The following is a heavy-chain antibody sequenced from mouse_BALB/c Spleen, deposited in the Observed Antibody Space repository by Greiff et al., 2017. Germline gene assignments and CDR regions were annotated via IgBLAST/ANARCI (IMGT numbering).Heavy chain of an antibody. CDR2: LDPANGNT. CDR3: ARDYDGYPFAY. D-gene: IGHD2-3*01. J-gene: IGHJ3*01. Sequence: VQLQQSGAELVKPGASVKLSCTASGFNIKDTYMHWVKQRPEQGLEWIGRLDPANGNTKYDTKFPGKATITADTSSNTAYLQLSSLTSEDTAVYYCARDYDGYPFAYWGQGTLVTVSA. V-gene: IGHV14-3*02. CDR1: GFNIKDTY.